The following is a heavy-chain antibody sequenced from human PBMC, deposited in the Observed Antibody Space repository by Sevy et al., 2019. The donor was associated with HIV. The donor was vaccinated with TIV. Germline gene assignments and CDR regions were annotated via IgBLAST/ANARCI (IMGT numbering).Heavy chain of an antibody. CDR3: ATDPIIVLMVTDGMDV. D-gene: IGHD2-8*01. CDR1: GLSFTYAW. CDR2: IKSKVDGGTT. J-gene: IGHJ6*02. Sequence: GGSLRLSCAVSGLSFTYAWMSWVSQAPGKGLEWVGRIKSKVDGGTTDYGAPVKGRFTISRDDSKNTLYLQMNSLKTEDTAVYYCATDPIIVLMVTDGMDVWGQWTTVTVSS. V-gene: IGHV3-15*01.